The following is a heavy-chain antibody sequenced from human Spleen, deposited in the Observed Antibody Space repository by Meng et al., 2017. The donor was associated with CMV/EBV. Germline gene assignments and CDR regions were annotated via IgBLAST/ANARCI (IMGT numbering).Heavy chain of an antibody. CDR1: GGSISSNNW. Sequence: AVSGGSISSNNWWTWVRQPPGRGLEWIGEIYHSGSTTYNPSLKSRVTISLDKSKNQFSLKLRSVTAADTAVYYCARVGTSGSSEFFDYWGQGTLVTVS. J-gene: IGHJ4*02. CDR2: IYHSGST. D-gene: IGHD1-26*01. CDR3: ARVGTSGSSEFFDY. V-gene: IGHV4-4*02.